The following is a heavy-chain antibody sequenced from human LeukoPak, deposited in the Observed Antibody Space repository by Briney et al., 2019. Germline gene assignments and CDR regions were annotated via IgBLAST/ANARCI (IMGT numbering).Heavy chain of an antibody. CDR1: GGSFSGYY. Sequence: SPTLSLTHALYGGSFSGYYWSWIRQPPGNGLEWIGYIYYTGNTNYNASLKSRVTISVDTSKNHFSLKLSSVTAADTAVYYCARRSKAVAGLAFDIWGRGTMVTVSS. D-gene: IGHD6-19*01. CDR3: ARRSKAVAGLAFDI. CDR2: IYYTGNT. J-gene: IGHJ3*02. V-gene: IGHV4-59*08.